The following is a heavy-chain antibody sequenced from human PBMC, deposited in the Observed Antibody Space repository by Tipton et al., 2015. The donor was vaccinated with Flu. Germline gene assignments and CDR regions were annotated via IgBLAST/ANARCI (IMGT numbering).Heavy chain of an antibody. Sequence: SLRLSCGASGFPFNNSWMHWVRQAPGKGLVWVSRINSNGSSTNYADSVKGRFTISRDNAKNTLYLQMNSLRAEDTAVYYCVRVYIDFWSGYFYFDYWGQGTLVTVSS. CDR3: VRVYIDFWSGYFYFDY. CDR1: GFPFNNSW. V-gene: IGHV3-74*01. CDR2: INSNGSST. D-gene: IGHD3-3*01. J-gene: IGHJ4*02.